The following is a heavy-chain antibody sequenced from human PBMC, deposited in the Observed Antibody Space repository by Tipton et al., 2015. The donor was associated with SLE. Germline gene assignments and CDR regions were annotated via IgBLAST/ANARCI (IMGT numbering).Heavy chain of an antibody. Sequence: SLRLSCAASGFTFDDYAMHWVRQAPGKGLEWVSGISWNSGSIGYADSVKGRFTISRDNAKNSLYLQMNSLRAEDTALYYCARRIAARREDYWGQGTLVTVSS. CDR1: GFTFDDYA. V-gene: IGHV3-9*01. CDR3: ARRIAARREDY. D-gene: IGHD6-6*01. CDR2: ISWNSGSI. J-gene: IGHJ4*02.